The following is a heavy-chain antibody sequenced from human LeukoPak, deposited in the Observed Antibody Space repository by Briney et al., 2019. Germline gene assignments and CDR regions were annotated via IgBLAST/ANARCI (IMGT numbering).Heavy chain of an antibody. CDR2: ISSSSSYI. J-gene: IGHJ4*02. CDR1: GFTFSSYS. V-gene: IGHV3-21*01. CDR3: ARDGSAKTYYDFWSGYYTDY. Sequence: GGSLRLSCAASGFTFSSYSMNWVRQAPGKGLEWVSSISSSSSYIYYADSVKGRFTISRDNAKNSLYLQMNSLRAGDTAVYYCARDGSAKTYYDFWSGYYTDYWGQGTLVTVSS. D-gene: IGHD3-3*01.